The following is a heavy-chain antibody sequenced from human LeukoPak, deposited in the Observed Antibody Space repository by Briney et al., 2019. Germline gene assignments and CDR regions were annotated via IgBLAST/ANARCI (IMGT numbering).Heavy chain of an antibody. J-gene: IGHJ4*03. V-gene: IGHV3-64*01. CDR2: ISNKGGST. CDR1: GFTFSNYD. CDR3: ARRMDSTSCCVYDY. D-gene: IGHD2-2*01. Sequence: GGSLRLSCAASGFTFSNYDMHWVRQAPGKGLESVAGISNKGGSTYYVNSVKARFTISRDNSKNTLYLQMGSLRAEDMAAYYCARRMDSTSCCVYDYWGKGTMVTVSS.